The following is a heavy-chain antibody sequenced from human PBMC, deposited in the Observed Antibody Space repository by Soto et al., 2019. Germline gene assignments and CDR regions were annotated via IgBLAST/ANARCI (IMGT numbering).Heavy chain of an antibody. CDR2: IYSGGST. V-gene: IGHV3-66*04. J-gene: IGHJ4*02. CDR3: ARPNLGYCSGGSCGDY. D-gene: IGHD2-15*01. Sequence: EVQPVESGGGLVQPGGSLRLSCAASGFTVSSNYMSWVRQAPGKGLEWVSVIYSGGSTYYADSVKGRFTISRDNSKNTLYLQMNSLRAEDTAVYYCARPNLGYCSGGSCGDYWGQGTLVTVSS. CDR1: GFTVSSNY.